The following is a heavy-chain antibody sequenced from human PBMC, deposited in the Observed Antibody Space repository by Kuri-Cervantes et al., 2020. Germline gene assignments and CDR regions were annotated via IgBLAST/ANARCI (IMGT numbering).Heavy chain of an antibody. CDR1: GFTFSSYG. V-gene: IGHV3-33*01. CDR3: ARGPGYCRSTSCPYYFDD. Sequence: GESLKISCAASGFTFSSYGMHWVRQAPGKGLEWVAVIWYDGSNKYYADSVKGRFTVSRDNSKNTLYLQPNSLRAEDTAVYYCARGPGYCRSTSCPYYFDDWGQGTLVTVSS. D-gene: IGHD2-2*03. CDR2: IWYDGSNK. J-gene: IGHJ4*02.